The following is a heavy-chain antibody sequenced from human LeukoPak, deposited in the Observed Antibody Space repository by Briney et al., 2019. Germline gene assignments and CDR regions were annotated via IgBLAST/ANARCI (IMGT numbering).Heavy chain of an antibody. CDR3: AKDLRPKDYIVLMVHAIGF. D-gene: IGHD2-8*01. J-gene: IGHJ1*01. CDR1: GFTFSSYG. V-gene: IGHV3-30*02. Sequence: GGSLRLSCAASGFTFSSYGMHWVRQAPGKGLEWVAFIRYDGSNKYYADSVKGRFTISRDNSKNTLYLQMNSLRAEDTAVYYCAKDLRPKDYIVLMVHAIGFWGQGTLVTVSS. CDR2: IRYDGSNK.